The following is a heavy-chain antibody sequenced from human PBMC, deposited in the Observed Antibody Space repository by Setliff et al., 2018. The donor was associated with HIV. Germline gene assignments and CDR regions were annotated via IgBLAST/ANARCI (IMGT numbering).Heavy chain of an antibody. V-gene: IGHV1-46*01. Sequence: AASVKVSCKASGYTFTSYYMHWVRQAPGQGLEWMGIINPSGGSTSYAQKFQGRVTMTRDTSTSTVYMELSSLRSEDTAVYYCARERITIFGVVTLGRTDSYYGMDVWGQGTTVTVSS. J-gene: IGHJ6*02. D-gene: IGHD3-3*01. CDR3: ARERITIFGVVTLGRTDSYYGMDV. CDR1: GYTFTSYY. CDR2: INPSGGST.